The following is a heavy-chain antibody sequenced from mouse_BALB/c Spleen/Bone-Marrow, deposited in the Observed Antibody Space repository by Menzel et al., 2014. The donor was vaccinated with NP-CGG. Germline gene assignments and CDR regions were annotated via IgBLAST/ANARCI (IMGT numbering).Heavy chain of an antibody. Sequence: QVQLQQSGPQVVRPGASVKISCKASGYSFTSYWMHWVKQRPGQGLEWIGMIDPSDSETRLNQKFKDKATLTVDKSSSTAYMQLSSPTSEDSAVYYCARVGLRLPYYFDYWGRGTTLTVSS. D-gene: IGHD1-2*01. V-gene: IGHV1S127*01. CDR1: GYSFTSYW. J-gene: IGHJ2*01. CDR3: ARVGLRLPYYFDY. CDR2: IDPSDSET.